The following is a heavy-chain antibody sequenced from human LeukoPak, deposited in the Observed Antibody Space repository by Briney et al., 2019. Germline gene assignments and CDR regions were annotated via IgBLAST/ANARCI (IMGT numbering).Heavy chain of an antibody. CDR2: IYYSGST. V-gene: IGHV4-59*01. CDR3: ARGLYSSSWSNLDY. CDR1: GGSISSYY. Sequence: PSETLSLTCTVSGGSISSYYWSWIRQPPGKGLEWIGYIYYSGSTNYNPSLKSRVTISVDTSKNQFSLKLSSVTAADTAVYYCARGLYSSSWSNLDYWGQGTLVTVSS. J-gene: IGHJ4*02. D-gene: IGHD6-13*01.